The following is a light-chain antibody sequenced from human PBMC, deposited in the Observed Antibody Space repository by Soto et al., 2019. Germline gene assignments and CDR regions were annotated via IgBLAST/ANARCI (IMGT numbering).Light chain of an antibody. J-gene: IGLJ2*01. CDR1: SRDVGGYNY. CDR2: EVS. V-gene: IGLV2-8*01. CDR3: SSYAGSKTL. Sequence: QSALTQPPSASGSPGQSGTISCAGTSRDVGGYNYVSWYQQHPGKAPKLMIYEVSKRPSGVPDRFSGSKSGNTASLTVSGLQAEDEADYYCSSYAGSKTLFGGGTKLTVL.